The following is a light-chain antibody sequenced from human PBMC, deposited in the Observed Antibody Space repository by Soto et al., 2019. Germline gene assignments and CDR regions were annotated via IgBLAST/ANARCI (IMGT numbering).Light chain of an antibody. J-gene: IGKJ2*01. CDR2: ASC. CDR1: QLIPRY. Sequence: DIQMTQSPSSLSASVGDRVTITCRAIQLIPRYFKMDQQKRGKAPKLLIYASCSLQSGVPSRFSGSGSGTDFPLTISSLQPEDFATDYCQQCYSCPYTFGQGTK. V-gene: IGKV1-39*01. CDR3: QQCYSCPYT.